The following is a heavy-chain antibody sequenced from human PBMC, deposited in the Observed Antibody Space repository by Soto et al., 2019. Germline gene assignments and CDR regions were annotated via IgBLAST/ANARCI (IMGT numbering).Heavy chain of an antibody. CDR2: INRNGSEK. CDR3: GRDTTEYGGYCSSYYDDFDI. CDR1: GFNFNAHW. J-gene: IGHJ3*02. V-gene: IGHV3-7*05. Sequence: EVQLVESGGGLVQPGGSLRLSCAASGFNFNAHWMTWVRQAPGKGLEWVANINRNGSEKDYVDSVKGRFTVSRDNAKNSLHLQMYSLRAEDAAVYYWGRDTTEYGGYCSSYYDDFDIWGQGTKVTVSS. D-gene: IGHD2-21*01.